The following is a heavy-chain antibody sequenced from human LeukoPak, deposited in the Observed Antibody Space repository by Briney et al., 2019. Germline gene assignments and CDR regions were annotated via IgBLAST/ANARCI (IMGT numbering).Heavy chain of an antibody. J-gene: IGHJ4*02. CDR2: ISSSSSYI. CDR3: AREGAYYGSGSPDY. Sequence: GGSLRLSCAASGFTFSSYSMNWVRQAPGEGLEWVSSISSSSSYIYYADSVKGRFTISRDNAKNSLYLQMNSLRAEDTAVYYCAREGAYYGSGSPDYWGQGTLVTVSS. D-gene: IGHD3-10*01. CDR1: GFTFSSYS. V-gene: IGHV3-21*01.